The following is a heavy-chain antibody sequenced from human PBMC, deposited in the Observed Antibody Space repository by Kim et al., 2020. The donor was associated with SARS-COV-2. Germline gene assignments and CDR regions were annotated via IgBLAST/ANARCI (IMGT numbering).Heavy chain of an antibody. V-gene: IGHV3-73*01. CDR2: IRSKANSYAK. J-gene: IGHJ5*02. Sequence: GGSLRLSCAASGFTFSGSAMHWVRQASGKGLEWVGRIRSKANSYAKAYAASVKGRFTIPRDDSKNTAYLQMNSLKTEDTAVYYCTKMVVTPGWFDPWGQGTLVTVSS. D-gene: IGHD2-21*02. CDR1: GFTFSGSA. CDR3: TKMVVTPGWFDP.